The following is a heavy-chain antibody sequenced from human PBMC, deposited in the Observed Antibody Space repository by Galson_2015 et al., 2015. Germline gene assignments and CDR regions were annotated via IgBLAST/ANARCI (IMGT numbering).Heavy chain of an antibody. D-gene: IGHD4-23*01. J-gene: IGHJ6*03. Sequence: LRLSCAASAFAFSIYEMNWIRQAPGQGLEWVSYITSTGDTTYYADSVKGRFTVSRDNAKNSLFLQMNSLRAEDTALYYCAKTTVAAGSSWYMDAWGKGTTVTVSS. CDR2: ITSTGDTT. V-gene: IGHV3-48*03. CDR3: AKTTVAAGSSWYMDA. CDR1: AFAFSIYE.